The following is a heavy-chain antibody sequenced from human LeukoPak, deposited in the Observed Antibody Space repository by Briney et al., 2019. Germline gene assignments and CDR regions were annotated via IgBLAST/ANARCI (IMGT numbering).Heavy chain of an antibody. CDR2: IYHSGST. V-gene: IGHV4-30-2*01. J-gene: IGHJ4*02. Sequence: PSETLSLTCAVSGGSISSGGYSWSWIRQPPGTGLEWIGYIYHSGSTYYNPSLKSRVTISVDRSKNQFSLKLSSVTAADTAVYYCAREQDSYYFDYWGQGTLVTVSS. CDR1: GGSISSGGYS. CDR3: AREQDSYYFDY.